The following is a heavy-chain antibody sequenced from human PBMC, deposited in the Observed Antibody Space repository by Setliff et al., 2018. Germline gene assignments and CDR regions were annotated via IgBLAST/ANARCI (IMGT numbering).Heavy chain of an antibody. Sequence: ASVKVSCKASGYTFTSYDINWVRQATGQGLEWMGWMNPNSGNTGYAQKFQGRGTITRNTSISTDYMELSSMRSEDTAVYYCVRGGGQIHYDFWSGYFSDPQPNYYYYYMDVWGKGTTVTAP. CDR3: VRGGGQIHYDFWSGYFSDPQPNYYYYYMDV. J-gene: IGHJ6*03. CDR2: MNPNSGNT. V-gene: IGHV1-8*03. CDR1: GYTFTSYD. D-gene: IGHD3-3*01.